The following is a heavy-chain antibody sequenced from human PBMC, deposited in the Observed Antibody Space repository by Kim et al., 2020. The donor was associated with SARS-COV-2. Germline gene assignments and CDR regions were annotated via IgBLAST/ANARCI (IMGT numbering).Heavy chain of an antibody. V-gene: IGHV4-39*01. CDR2: LYYTGST. D-gene: IGHD2-2*01. Sequence: SETLSLTCTVSGGLISASTYYWGWIRQPPGKGLEWIGSLYYTGSTYYNPSLKSRVTVSMDTSKNQFSLQLKSMTAADTAVYFCARHLGSANSWPYYYHGVDVWGQGTTVTVSS. CDR3: ARHLGSANSWPYYYHGVDV. CDR1: GGLISASTYY. J-gene: IGHJ6*02.